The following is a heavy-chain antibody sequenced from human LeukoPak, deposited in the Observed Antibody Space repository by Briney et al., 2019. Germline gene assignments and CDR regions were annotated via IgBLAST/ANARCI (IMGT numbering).Heavy chain of an antibody. CDR3: AKTTSGYSSGRYPGWPADS. CDR1: GFTFNTYA. Sequence: GGSLRLSCAAAGFTFNTYAMYWVRQAPGKGLEWVSGIFGSGGSAHYADSVKGRFTISRDNSKNTVYLQMNSLRAEDTAVYYCAKTTSGYSSGRYPGWPADSWGQGALVTVSS. V-gene: IGHV3-23*01. D-gene: IGHD6-19*01. J-gene: IGHJ4*02. CDR2: IFGSGGSA.